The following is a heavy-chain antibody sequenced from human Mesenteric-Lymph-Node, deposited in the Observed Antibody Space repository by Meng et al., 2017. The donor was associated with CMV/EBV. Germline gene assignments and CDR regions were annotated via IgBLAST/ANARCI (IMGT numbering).Heavy chain of an antibody. D-gene: IGHD3-22*01. V-gene: IGHV3-23*01. CDR3: ARGVDSSGYYYMTMDY. Sequence: GESLKISCVASGFTFGTYAMTWVRQAPGKGLEWVSGITGRSASTYYADSVKGRFTISRDNSKNTLFLQMSSLRAEDSAVYYCARGVDSSGYYYMTMDYWGQGTQVTVSS. CDR1: GFTFGTYA. CDR2: ITGRSAST. J-gene: IGHJ4*02.